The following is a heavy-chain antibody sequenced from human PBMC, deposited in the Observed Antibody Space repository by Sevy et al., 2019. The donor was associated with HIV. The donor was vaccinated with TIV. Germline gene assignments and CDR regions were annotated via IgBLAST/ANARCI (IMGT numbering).Heavy chain of an antibody. CDR2: ISYDGSNK. V-gene: IGHV3-30-3*01. CDR3: ARDGYSGYDFDY. D-gene: IGHD5-12*01. Sequence: GGSLRLSCAASGFTFSSYAMHWVRQAPGKGLEWVAVISYDGSNKYYADSVKGRFTISRDNSKNTLYLQMNSLGAEDTAVYYCARDGYSGYDFDYWGQGTLVTVSS. CDR1: GFTFSSYA. J-gene: IGHJ4*02.